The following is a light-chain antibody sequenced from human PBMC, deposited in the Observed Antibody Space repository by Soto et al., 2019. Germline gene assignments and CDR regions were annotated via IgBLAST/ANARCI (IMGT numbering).Light chain of an antibody. CDR2: DAS. V-gene: IGKV3D-15*01. CDR3: QQYNNWPTIT. CDR1: QSVRSN. Sequence: EIVMTQSPATLSVSAGERATISCRARQSVRSNLAWYQQKPCQAPRLLIYDASTRATGIPARFSGSGSGTEFILTISSLQSEDFGVYYCQQYNNWPTITFGQGTRLEIK. J-gene: IGKJ5*01.